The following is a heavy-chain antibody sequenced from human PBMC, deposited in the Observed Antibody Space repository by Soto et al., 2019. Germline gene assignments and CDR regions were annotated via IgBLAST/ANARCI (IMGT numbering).Heavy chain of an antibody. J-gene: IGHJ4*02. CDR3: ASPLCSGGSCYSGFDY. Sequence: LRLSCAASGFTFSSYAMSWVRQAPGKGLEWVSAISGSGGSTYYADSVKGRFTISRDNSKNTLYLQMNSLRAEDTAVYYCASPLCSGGSCYSGFDYWGQGTLVTVSS. CDR2: ISGSGGST. V-gene: IGHV3-23*01. D-gene: IGHD2-15*01. CDR1: GFTFSSYA.